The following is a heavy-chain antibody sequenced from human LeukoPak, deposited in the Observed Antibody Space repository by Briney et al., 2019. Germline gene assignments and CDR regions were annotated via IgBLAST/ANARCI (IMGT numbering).Heavy chain of an antibody. J-gene: IGHJ3*02. Sequence: ASVKVSCKASGGTFSRYAISWVRQAPGQGLEWMGWISAYNGNTNYAQKLQGRVTMTTDTSTSTAYMELRSLRSDDTAVYYCARFGLGKHIEVAGIPFDIWGQGTMVTVSS. CDR1: GGTFSRYA. CDR2: ISAYNGNT. V-gene: IGHV1-18*01. D-gene: IGHD6-19*01. CDR3: ARFGLGKHIEVAGIPFDI.